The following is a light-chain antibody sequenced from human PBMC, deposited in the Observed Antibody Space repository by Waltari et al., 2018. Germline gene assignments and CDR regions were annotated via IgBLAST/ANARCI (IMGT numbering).Light chain of an antibody. J-gene: IGKJ1*01. CDR3: QQSYPTPPWT. CDR1: QRISNY. Sequence: DIQMTQSPSSLSASVGDRVTITCRASQRISNYLNWYQQKPGKAPRLLSYAASSLQSGVPSRFSGSGSGTDFTLTITSLQPEDFATYYCQQSYPTPPWTFGQGTKVDMK. CDR2: AAS. V-gene: IGKV1-39*01.